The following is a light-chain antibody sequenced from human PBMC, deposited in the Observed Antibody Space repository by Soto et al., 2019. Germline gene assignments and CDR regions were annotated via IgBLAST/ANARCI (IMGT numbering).Light chain of an antibody. V-gene: IGLV4-69*01. CDR3: QTWGSGIQV. J-gene: IGLJ2*01. CDR1: TGHGSYT. CDR2: LNSDGSH. Sequence: QLVLTQSPSASASLGASVKLTCTLSTGHGSYTIAWHQQQPGKGPRYLMNLNSDGSHNRGGGIPDRFSGSSSRAERYLTISSLQSEDEADYYCQTWGSGIQVFGGGTQLTVL.